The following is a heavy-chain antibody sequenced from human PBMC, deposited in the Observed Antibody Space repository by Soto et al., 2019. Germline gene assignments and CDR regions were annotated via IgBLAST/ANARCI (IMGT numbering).Heavy chain of an antibody. CDR1: GFTFSSYA. Sequence: EVQLLESGGGLVQPGGSLRLSCAASGFTFSSYAMSWVRQAPGKGLEWVSAISGSGGSTYYADSVKGRFTISRDNAKNTLNLQMNSLRAEDTAVYYCAKFTRQWPRNWEYNNFDYWGQGTLVTVSS. D-gene: IGHD6-19*01. CDR2: ISGSGGST. J-gene: IGHJ4*02. V-gene: IGHV3-23*01. CDR3: AKFTRQWPRNWEYNNFDY.